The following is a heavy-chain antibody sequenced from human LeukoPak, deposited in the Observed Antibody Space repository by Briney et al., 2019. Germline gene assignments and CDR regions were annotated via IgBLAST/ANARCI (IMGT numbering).Heavy chain of an antibody. CDR3: AKARSNWWDYFDY. D-gene: IGHD6-13*01. CDR1: GFTFSSYA. CDR2: ISGSGDST. J-gene: IGHJ4*02. Sequence: GGSLRLSCAASGFTFSSYAMSWVRQAPGKGLEWVSTISGSGDSTSYADSVKGRFTISRDNSKNTLYLQMNSLRAEDTAVYYCAKARSNWWDYFDYWGQGTLVTVSS. V-gene: IGHV3-23*01.